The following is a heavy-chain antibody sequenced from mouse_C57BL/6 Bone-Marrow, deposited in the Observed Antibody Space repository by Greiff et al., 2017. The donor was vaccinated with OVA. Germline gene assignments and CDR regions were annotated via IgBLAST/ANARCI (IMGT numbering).Heavy chain of an antibody. V-gene: IGHV1-82*01. CDR3: ASPDYAMGY. CDR1: GYAFSSSW. CDR2: IYPGDGGT. Sequence: VQLQQSGPELVKPGASVKISCKASGYAFSSSWMHWVKQRPGKGLEWIGRIYPGDGGTNYNGKFKGKATLTADNSYSTPYLQISSLTSEDSAVYFCASPDYAMGYWGQGTSVTVSS. J-gene: IGHJ4*01.